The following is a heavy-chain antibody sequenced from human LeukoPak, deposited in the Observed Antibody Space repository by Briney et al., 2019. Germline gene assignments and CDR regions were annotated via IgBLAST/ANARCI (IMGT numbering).Heavy chain of an antibody. CDR2: MNPNSGVT. D-gene: IGHD1-26*01. CDR3: ARGPIYPKSGDYPNYYFDY. Sequence: ASVKVSCKASGYTFTDYGINWVRQATGQGLEWMGWMNPNSGVTGYAQKFQGRVSMTRDTSVSTAYMELSSLRSEDTAVYFCARGPIYPKSGDYPNYYFDYWGQGTLVTVSS. V-gene: IGHV1-8*01. CDR1: GYTFTDYG. J-gene: IGHJ4*02.